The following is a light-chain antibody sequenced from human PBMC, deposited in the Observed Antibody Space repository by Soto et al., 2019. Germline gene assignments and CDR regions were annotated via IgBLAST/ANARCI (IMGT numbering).Light chain of an antibody. J-gene: IGKJ1*01. V-gene: IGKV3-20*01. CDR2: DAS. Sequence: EIVLTQSPGTLSLSPGERATLSCLASQSVSSSYLAWYQEKPGQAPRLLIFDASDRATGIPARFSGSGSGTNFTLASSSLEPEDFATYYCQQYDSFSVTFGQGTKVDIK. CDR1: QSVSSSY. CDR3: QQYDSFSVT.